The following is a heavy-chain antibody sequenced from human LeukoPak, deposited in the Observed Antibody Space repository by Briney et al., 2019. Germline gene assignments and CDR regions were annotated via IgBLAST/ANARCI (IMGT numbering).Heavy chain of an antibody. Sequence: GGSLRLSCVASGXTFTSSDFNWIRQAPGKGLEWLSTITRSGSNLYYADSVKGRFTTSRDDAKDSVYLQMESLGVEDTAIYYCARNFDSWGQGTLVTVSS. V-gene: IGHV3-21*01. J-gene: IGHJ4*02. CDR2: ITRSGSNL. CDR1: GXTFTSSD. CDR3: ARNFDS.